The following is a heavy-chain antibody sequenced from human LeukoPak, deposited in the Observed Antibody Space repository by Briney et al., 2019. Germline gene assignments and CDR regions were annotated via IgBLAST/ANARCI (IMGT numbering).Heavy chain of an antibody. V-gene: IGHV3-48*04. J-gene: IGHJ3*02. D-gene: IGHD3-9*01. CDR1: GFTFSSYS. CDR3: ARDYFDWLLHHYDAFDI. Sequence: GSLRLSCAASGFTFSSYSMNWVRQAPGKGLEWVSYISSSGSTIYYADSVKGRFTISRDNAKNSLYLQMNSLRAEDTAVYYCARDYFDWLLHHYDAFDIWGQGTMVTVSS. CDR2: ISSSGSTI.